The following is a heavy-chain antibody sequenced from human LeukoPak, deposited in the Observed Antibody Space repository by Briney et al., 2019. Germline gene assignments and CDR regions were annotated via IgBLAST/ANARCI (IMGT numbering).Heavy chain of an antibody. CDR1: GYTFTSYG. CDR3: ARTFPSYCGGDCYSVDY. J-gene: IGHJ4*02. V-gene: IGHV1-18*01. CDR2: ISAYNGNT. D-gene: IGHD2-21*02. Sequence: ASVKVSCKASGYTFTSYGISWVRQAPGRGLEWMGWISAYNGNTNYAQKLQGRVTMTTDTSTSTAYMELRSLRSDDTAVYYCARTFPSYCGGDCYSVDYWGQGTLVTVSS.